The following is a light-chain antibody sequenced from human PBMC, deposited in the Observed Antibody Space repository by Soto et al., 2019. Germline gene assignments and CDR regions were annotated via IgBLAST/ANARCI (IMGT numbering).Light chain of an antibody. V-gene: IGLV2-14*01. J-gene: IGLJ2*01. Sequence: QSALTQPASVSGSPGQSITISCTGTSSDVGGYNYVSWYQQHPGKAPKLMIYEVSNRPSGVSNRFSGSKSGSTASLTISGLQAEDEADYYCSSYRSSSTPYVVFGGGTQLTVL. CDR1: SSDVGGYNY. CDR2: EVS. CDR3: SSYRSSSTPYVV.